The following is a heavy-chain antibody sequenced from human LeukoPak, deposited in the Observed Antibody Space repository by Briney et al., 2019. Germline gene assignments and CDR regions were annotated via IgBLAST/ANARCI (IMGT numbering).Heavy chain of an antibody. J-gene: IGHJ4*02. CDR3: ARALNPLTGTYYFDY. Sequence: SETLSLTCTVSGGSVSSSSYDWTWIRQPAGKGLEWIGRIYISGSTNYSPSLKSRVTMSVDTSKNQFSLNLISVTAADTAVYYCARALNPLTGTYYFDYWGQGTLVTVSS. V-gene: IGHV4-61*02. CDR2: IYISGST. CDR1: GGSVSSSSYD. D-gene: IGHD4/OR15-4a*01.